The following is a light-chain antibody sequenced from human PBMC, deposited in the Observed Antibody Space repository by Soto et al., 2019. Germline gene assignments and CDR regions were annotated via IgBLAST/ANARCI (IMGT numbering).Light chain of an antibody. J-gene: IGLJ1*01. Sequence: QSVLTQPPFASGSPGQSVTISCTGTSSDVGGYNYVSWYQHHPGKAPKLMTYEVNKRPSEVPDRFSASKSGNTASLTVSGLQAEDEADYYCSSYAGSNNLVFGTGTKVTVL. CDR3: SSYAGSNNLV. V-gene: IGLV2-8*01. CDR1: SSDVGGYNY. CDR2: EVN.